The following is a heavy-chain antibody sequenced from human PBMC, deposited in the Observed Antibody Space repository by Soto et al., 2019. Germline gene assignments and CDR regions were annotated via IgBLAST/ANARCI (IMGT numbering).Heavy chain of an antibody. D-gene: IGHD6-6*01. CDR3: ARDLVTCASSSVPFDY. CDR1: GFTFSSYS. Sequence: EVHLVESGGGLVKAGGSLRLSCAASGFTFSSYSMSWVRQAPGKGLEWVSSITSSSDYVLYADSVKGRFTISRDNAKNSLFLQMNSLRAEDTAVYFCARDLVTCASSSVPFDYWGQGTLVTVSS. J-gene: IGHJ4*02. CDR2: ITSSSDYV. V-gene: IGHV3-21*01.